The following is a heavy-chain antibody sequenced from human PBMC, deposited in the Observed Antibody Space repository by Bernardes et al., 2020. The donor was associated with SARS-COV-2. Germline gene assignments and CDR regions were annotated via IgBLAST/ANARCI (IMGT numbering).Heavy chain of an antibody. Sequence: TLSLTCTVSGVSISSDYYYWSWIRQPPGQGLEWIGYIYSSGNTYYNPSLKSPVTMSVDTSKNQFSLSLSSVTAADTAVYFCARGDDNGYGAYIDYWGQGTLVTVSS. J-gene: IGHJ4*02. V-gene: IGHV4-30-4*08. CDR2: IYSSGNT. D-gene: IGHD5-12*01. CDR1: GVSISSDYYY. CDR3: ARGDDNGYGAYIDY.